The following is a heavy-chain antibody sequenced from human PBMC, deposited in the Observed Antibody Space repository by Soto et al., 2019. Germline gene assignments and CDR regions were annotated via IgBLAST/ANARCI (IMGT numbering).Heavy chain of an antibody. CDR2: ISAYNGNT. CDR1: GYTFTSYG. CDR3: ARDAFSELDYGDYPDY. J-gene: IGHJ4*02. D-gene: IGHD4-17*01. Sequence: QVQLVQSGAEVKKPGASVKVSCKASGYTFTSYGISWVRPAPGQGLEWMGWISAYNGNTNYAQKLQGRVTMTTDTSTSTAYVELRSLWSDDTAVYYCARDAFSELDYGDYPDYWGQGTLVTVSS. V-gene: IGHV1-18*04.